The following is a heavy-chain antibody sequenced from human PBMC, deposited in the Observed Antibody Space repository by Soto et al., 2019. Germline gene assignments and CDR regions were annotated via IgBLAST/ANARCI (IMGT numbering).Heavy chain of an antibody. CDR2: MNPNSGNT. V-gene: IGHV1-8*01. D-gene: IGHD3-3*01. J-gene: IGHJ6*02. Sequence: ASVKVSCKASGYTFTSYDINWVRQATGQGLEWMGWMNPNSGNTGYAQKFQGRVTMTRNTSISTAYMELSSLRSEDTAVYYCARGRYDFWSGWLPGQPYGMDVWGQGTTVTVSS. CDR3: ARGRYDFWSGWLPGQPYGMDV. CDR1: GYTFTSYD.